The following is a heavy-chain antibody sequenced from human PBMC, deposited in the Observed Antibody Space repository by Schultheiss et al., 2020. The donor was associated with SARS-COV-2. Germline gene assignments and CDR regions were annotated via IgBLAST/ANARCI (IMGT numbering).Heavy chain of an antibody. CDR3: ARGITIFGVHQHLHYYYYGMDV. CDR2: IYYSGST. D-gene: IGHD3-3*01. Sequence: SETLSLTCTVFGGSISSYYWSWIRQPPGKGLEWIGYIYYSGSTNYNPSLKSRVTISVDTSKNQFSLKLSSVTAADTAVYYCARGITIFGVHQHLHYYYYGMDVWGQGTTVTVSS. V-gene: IGHV4-59*01. J-gene: IGHJ6*02. CDR1: GGSISSYY.